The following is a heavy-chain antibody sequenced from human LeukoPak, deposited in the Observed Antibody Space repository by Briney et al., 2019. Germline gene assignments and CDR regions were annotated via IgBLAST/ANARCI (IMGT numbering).Heavy chain of an antibody. Sequence: GGSLRLSCAASGFTFSSYAMSWVRQAPVKGLEWVSAISGSGGSTYYADSVKGRFTISRDNSKNTLYLQMNSLRAEDTAVYYCAKDRDSGSYLDCFDYWGQGTLVTVSS. V-gene: IGHV3-23*01. CDR3: AKDRDSGSYLDCFDY. J-gene: IGHJ4*02. CDR1: GFTFSSYA. D-gene: IGHD1-26*01. CDR2: ISGSGGST.